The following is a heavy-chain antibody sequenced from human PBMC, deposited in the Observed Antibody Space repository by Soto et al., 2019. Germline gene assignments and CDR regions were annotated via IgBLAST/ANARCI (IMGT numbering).Heavy chain of an antibody. J-gene: IGHJ6*02. CDR3: ARDGTMVRGPRGYYGMDV. CDR1: GFTFSSYG. V-gene: IGHV3-33*01. Sequence: PGGSLRLSCAASGFTFSSYGMHWVRQAPGKGLEWVAVIWYDGSNKYYADSVKGRFTISRDNSKNTLYLQMNSLRAKDTAVYYCARDGTMVRGPRGYYGMDVWGQGTTVTVSS. CDR2: IWYDGSNK. D-gene: IGHD3-10*01.